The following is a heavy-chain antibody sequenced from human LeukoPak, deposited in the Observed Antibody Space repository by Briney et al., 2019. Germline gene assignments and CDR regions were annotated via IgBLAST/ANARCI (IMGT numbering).Heavy chain of an antibody. CDR2: ISGSGTSI. CDR1: GFSFSTYR. D-gene: IGHD6-6*01. CDR3: ARKNTTSSEDY. J-gene: IGHJ4*02. V-gene: IGHV3-48*01. Sequence: GGSLRLSCAASGFSFSTYRMNWVRQAPGKGLEWVSFISGSGTSIDYVDSVKGRFTVSRDNGKNSLLLHMNSLRAEDTAVYYCARKNTTSSEDYWGQGTLVTVSS.